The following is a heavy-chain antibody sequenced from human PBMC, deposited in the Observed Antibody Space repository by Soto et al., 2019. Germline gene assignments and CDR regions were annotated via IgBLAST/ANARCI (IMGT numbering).Heavy chain of an antibody. CDR3: ARDSHASSSLYGYYYYYGMDY. Sequence: EVQLVESGGGLVKPGGSLRLSCAASGFTFSSYSMNWVRQAPGKGLEWVSSISSSSSYIYYADSVKGRFTISRDNATNSLFLQMNSLRAEDTAVYYCARDSHASSSLYGYYYYYGMDYWGQGTTVTASS. D-gene: IGHD6-13*01. CDR2: ISSSSSYI. V-gene: IGHV3-21*01. CDR1: GFTFSSYS. J-gene: IGHJ6*02.